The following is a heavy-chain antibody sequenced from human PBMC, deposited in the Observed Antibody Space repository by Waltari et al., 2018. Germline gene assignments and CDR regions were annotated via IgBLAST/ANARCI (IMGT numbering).Heavy chain of an antibody. Sequence: EVQLVESGGGLAQPGGSLSLSCAASGLTFSDYRSSWVRRAPGTGLAWVANIKQDGSEKYYVDSVKGRFTISRDNAKNSLYLQMNSLRVEDTAVYYCASGQLPDFWGQGTLVTVSS. J-gene: IGHJ4*02. CDR2: IKQDGSEK. CDR1: GLTFSDYR. CDR3: ASGQLPDF. V-gene: IGHV3-7*03. D-gene: IGHD2-2*01.